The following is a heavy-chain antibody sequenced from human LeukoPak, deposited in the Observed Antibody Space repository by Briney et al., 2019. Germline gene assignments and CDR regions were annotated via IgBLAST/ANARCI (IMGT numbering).Heavy chain of an antibody. CDR2: IYTSGST. V-gene: IGHV4-4*07. Sequence: SETLSLTCTVSGGSISSYYWSWIRQPAGKGLEWIGRIYTSGSTSYNPSLKSRITMSLDTSKNQFSLKLSSVTAADTAVYYCARDLVYYFDYWGQGTLVTVSS. CDR3: ARDLVYYFDY. CDR1: GGSISSYY. J-gene: IGHJ4*02.